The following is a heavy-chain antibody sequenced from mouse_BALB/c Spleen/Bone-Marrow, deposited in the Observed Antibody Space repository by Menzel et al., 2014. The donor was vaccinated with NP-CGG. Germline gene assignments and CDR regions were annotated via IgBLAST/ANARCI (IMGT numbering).Heavy chain of an antibody. D-gene: IGHD2-1*01. CDR3: SRGGNYGTY. V-gene: IGHV1-80*01. J-gene: IGHJ3*01. CDR2: IYPGNGNA. Sequence: VQLQQSGAELVRPGSSVKISCKASGYAFSTYCMNWVKQRPGQGLEWIGQIYPGNGNADYNGKFKDKATLTADKSSRTAYMHFSSLTSEDSAVYFCSRGGNYGTYWGQGTLVTVSA. CDR1: GYAFSTYC.